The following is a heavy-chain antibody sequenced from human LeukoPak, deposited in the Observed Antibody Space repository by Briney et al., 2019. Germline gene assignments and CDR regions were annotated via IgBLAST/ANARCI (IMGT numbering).Heavy chain of an antibody. Sequence: ASVKVSCKASGYTFTGYYMHWVRQAPGQGLEWMGWINPNSGGTNYAQKFQGRVTMTRDTSISTAYMELSRLRSEDTAVYYCARDHSGYSGYVLHYNWFDPWGQGTLVTVSS. D-gene: IGHD5-12*01. V-gene: IGHV1-2*02. CDR3: ARDHSGYSGYVLHYNWFDP. CDR2: INPNSGGT. J-gene: IGHJ5*02. CDR1: GYTFTGYY.